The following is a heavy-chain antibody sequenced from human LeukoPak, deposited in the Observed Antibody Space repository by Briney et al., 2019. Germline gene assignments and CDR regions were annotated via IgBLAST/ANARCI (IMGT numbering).Heavy chain of an antibody. J-gene: IGHJ6*02. V-gene: IGHV1-2*02. CDR3: ARDGVATIPPYYYYGMDV. CDR2: INPNSGGT. CDR1: GYTFTGYY. D-gene: IGHD5-24*01. Sequence: ASVKVSCKASGYTFTGYYMHWVRQAPGQGLEWMGWINPNSGGTNYAQKFQGRVTITADKSTSTAYMELSSLRSEDTAVYYCARDGVATIPPYYYYGMDVWGQGTTVTVSS.